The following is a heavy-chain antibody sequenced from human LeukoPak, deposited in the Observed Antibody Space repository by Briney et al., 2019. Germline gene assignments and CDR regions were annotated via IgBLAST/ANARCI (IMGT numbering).Heavy chain of an antibody. V-gene: IGHV4-31*03. CDR2: IYYSGST. CDR3: ASTEPLDTAMVTGPDAFDI. J-gene: IGHJ3*02. D-gene: IGHD5-18*01. CDR1: GGSISSGGYY. Sequence: ASETLSLTCTVSGGSISSGGYYWSWIRQHPGKGLEWIGYIYYSGSTYYNPSLKSRVTISVDTSKNQFSLKLSSVTAADTAVYYCASTEPLDTAMVTGPDAFDIWGQGTMVTVSS.